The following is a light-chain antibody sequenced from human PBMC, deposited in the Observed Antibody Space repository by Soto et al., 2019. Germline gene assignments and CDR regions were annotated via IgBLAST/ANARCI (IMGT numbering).Light chain of an antibody. CDR2: KAS. Sequence: DIQMTQSPSTLSGSVGDRVTITCRASQTISSWLAWYQQKPGKAPKLLIYKASTLKSGVPSRFIDSGSGTEFTLTSSSLQPDDFATYYCQHYNSYSEAFGQGTKVELK. J-gene: IGKJ1*01. CDR3: QHYNSYSEA. V-gene: IGKV1-5*03. CDR1: QTISSW.